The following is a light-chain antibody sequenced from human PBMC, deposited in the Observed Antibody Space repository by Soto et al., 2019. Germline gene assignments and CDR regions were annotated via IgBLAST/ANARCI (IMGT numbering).Light chain of an antibody. CDR2: GNS. CDR1: SSNIGAGYD. CDR3: QPYDSSLSGWV. Sequence: QSVLTQPPSVSGAPGQRVTISCTGSSSNIGAGYDVHWYQQLPGTAPKLLISGNSNRPSGVPDRFSGSTSGTSASLAITGLQARDEADYYRQPYDSSLSGWVFGGGTKLTVL. V-gene: IGLV1-40*01. J-gene: IGLJ3*02.